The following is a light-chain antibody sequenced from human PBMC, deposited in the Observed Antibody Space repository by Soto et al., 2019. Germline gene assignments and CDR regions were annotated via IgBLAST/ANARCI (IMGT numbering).Light chain of an antibody. J-gene: IGKJ1*01. CDR2: AAS. CDR1: QSISSY. V-gene: IGKV1-39*01. CDR3: QQSYSSPPT. Sequence: DIQMTQSPSSLSASFGDRVTITCRASQSISSYLNWYQQKPGKVPKLLIYAASSLQGGVPSRFSGSGSGTDFTLTISSLQPEDFATYYCQQSYSSPPTFGQGTKVDIK.